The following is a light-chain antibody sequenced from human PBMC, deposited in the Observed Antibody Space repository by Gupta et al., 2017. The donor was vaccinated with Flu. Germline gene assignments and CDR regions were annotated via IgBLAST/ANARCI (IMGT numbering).Light chain of an antibody. J-gene: IGLJ3*02. Sequence: QFVLTQPPSVSGVPGQRVTISCTGSTPNIGAGYDVHWYQQVPGRAPKRLIFGNNNRPSGVADRFSGSKSGTSASLAIAGLQAEDEADYYCQSYDNSLSGSKVFGGGTKLTVL. CDR1: TPNIGAGYD. CDR3: QSYDNSLSGSKV. CDR2: GNN. V-gene: IGLV1-40*01.